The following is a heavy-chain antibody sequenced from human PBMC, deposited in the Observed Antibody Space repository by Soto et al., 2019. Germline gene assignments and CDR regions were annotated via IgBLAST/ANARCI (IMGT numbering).Heavy chain of an antibody. V-gene: IGHV4-59*08. CDR2: IYYSGST. J-gene: IGHJ5*02. CDR3: ASSYSSSWYGGPNWFDP. CDR1: GGSISSYY. D-gene: IGHD6-13*01. Sequence: SETLSLTCTVSGGSISSYYWSWIRQPPGKGLEWIGYIYYSGSTNYNPSLKSRVTISVDTSKNQFSLKLSSVTAADTAVYYCASSYSSSWYGGPNWFDPWGQGTLVTVSS.